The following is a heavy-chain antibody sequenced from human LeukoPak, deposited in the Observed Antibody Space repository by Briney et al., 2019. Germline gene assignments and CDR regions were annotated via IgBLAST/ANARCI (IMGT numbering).Heavy chain of an antibody. CDR3: ARGACSGGSCYFMSGRYYYMDV. J-gene: IGHJ6*03. CDR1: GGSISSFSGYY. D-gene: IGHD2-15*01. Sequence: SETLSLTCTVSGGSISSFSGYYWGWIRQPPGKGLEWIGSIYYSGITSYNPSLKSRVTISVDTSKNQFSLKLSSVTAADTAVYYCARGACSGGSCYFMSGRYYYMDVWGKGTTVTVSS. CDR2: IYYSGIT. V-gene: IGHV4-39*07.